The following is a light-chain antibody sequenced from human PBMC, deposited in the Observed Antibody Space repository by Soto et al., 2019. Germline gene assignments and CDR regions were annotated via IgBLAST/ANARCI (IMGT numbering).Light chain of an antibody. CDR2: EVS. J-gene: IGLJ3*02. CDR3: SSYTSSSTPLWV. CDR1: SSDVGGYNY. Sequence: QSALTQPASVSGSPGQSITISCTGTSSDVGGYNYVSWYQQHPGKAPKLMIYEVSNRPSGVSNRFSGSKSGNTASLTISGLQAEDEADYSCSSYTSSSTPLWVFGGGTKLTVL. V-gene: IGLV2-14*01.